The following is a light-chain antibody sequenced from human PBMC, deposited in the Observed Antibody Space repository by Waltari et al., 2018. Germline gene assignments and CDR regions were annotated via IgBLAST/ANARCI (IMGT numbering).Light chain of an antibody. Sequence: DVQMTQSPSTLSAAVGDRVTIPCRASQSISDSLAWYQQKPGEPPKLLIYKTFTLKSGVPSRFSGSVSGTEFTLTISSLEPDDFATYYCQQYNTYSPPWTFGQGTKVEIK. CDR3: QQYNTYSPPWT. V-gene: IGKV1-5*03. CDR1: QSISDS. J-gene: IGKJ1*01. CDR2: KTF.